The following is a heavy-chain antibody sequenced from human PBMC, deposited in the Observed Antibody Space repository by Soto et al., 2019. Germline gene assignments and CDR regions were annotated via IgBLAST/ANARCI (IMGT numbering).Heavy chain of an antibody. Sequence: GGSLRLSCAGSGFTFGDSYMSWIRQAPGKGLEWLSYISPGSRYPAYADSVKGRFTISRDNSKNTLYLQMNSLRAEDTAVYYCAKDYGDYGGYYYYGMDVWGQGTTVTVSS. J-gene: IGHJ6*02. D-gene: IGHD4-17*01. V-gene: IGHV3-11*06. CDR3: AKDYGDYGGYYYYGMDV. CDR2: ISPGSRYP. CDR1: GFTFGDSY.